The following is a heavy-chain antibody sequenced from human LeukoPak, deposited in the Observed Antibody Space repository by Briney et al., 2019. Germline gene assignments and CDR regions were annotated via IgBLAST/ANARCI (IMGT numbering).Heavy chain of an antibody. V-gene: IGHV3-11*01. D-gene: IGHD5-24*01. CDR3: ARDSPTPEMATPRDYYGMDV. J-gene: IGHJ6*02. Sequence: GGSLRLSCAASGFTFSDYYMSWIRQAPGKGLEWVSYISSSGSTIYYADSVKGRFTISRDNAKNSLYLQMNSLRAEDTAVYYCARDSPTPEMATPRDYYGMDVWGQGTTVTVSS. CDR1: GFTFSDYY. CDR2: ISSSGSTI.